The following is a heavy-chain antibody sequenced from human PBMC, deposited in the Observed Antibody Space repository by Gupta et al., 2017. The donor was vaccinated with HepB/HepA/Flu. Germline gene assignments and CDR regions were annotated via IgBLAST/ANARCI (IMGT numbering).Heavy chain of an antibody. CDR3: ARPTAARTYYYMDV. V-gene: IGHV4-39*01. CDR2: IYYRGNT. Sequence: QLQLQESGPGLVKPMETLSLTCTVSGGSMTSSSYYWSWIRQPPGKELEWIGSIYYRGNTYYNPSLQSRVTISVDTSKNQFSLKVNSVTAADTAVYYCARPTAARTYYYMDVWGKGTTVTVSS. J-gene: IGHJ6*03. D-gene: IGHD6-13*01. CDR1: GGSMTSSSYY.